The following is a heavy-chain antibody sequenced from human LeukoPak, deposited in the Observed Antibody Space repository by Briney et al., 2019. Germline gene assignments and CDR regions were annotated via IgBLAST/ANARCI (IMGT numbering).Heavy chain of an antibody. Sequence: GGSLRLSCAASGFTFSGSAMHWVRQASGKGLEWVGRIRSKANSYATAYAASVKGSFTISRDDSKNTAYLQMNSLKTEDTAVYYCTRHSSGSWPLDYWGQGTLVTVSS. J-gene: IGHJ4*02. CDR3: TRHSSGSWPLDY. CDR2: IRSKANSYAT. CDR1: GFTFSGSA. D-gene: IGHD6-13*01. V-gene: IGHV3-73*01.